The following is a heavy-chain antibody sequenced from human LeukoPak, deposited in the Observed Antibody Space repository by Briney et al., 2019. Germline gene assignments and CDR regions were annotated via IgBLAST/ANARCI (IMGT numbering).Heavy chain of an antibody. CDR3: ARDPYSGYANWYFDL. CDR1: GFTFSSYS. J-gene: IGHJ2*01. CDR2: IGSSSSYI. D-gene: IGHD5-12*01. Sequence: GGSLRLSCAASGFTFSSYSMNWVRQAPGKGLEWVSSIGSSSSYIYYADSVKGRFTISRDNAKNSLYLQMNSLRAEDTAVYYCARDPYSGYANWYFDLWGRGTLVTVSS. V-gene: IGHV3-21*01.